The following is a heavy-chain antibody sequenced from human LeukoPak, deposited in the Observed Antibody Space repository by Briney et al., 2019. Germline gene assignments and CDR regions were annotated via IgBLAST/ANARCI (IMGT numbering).Heavy chain of an antibody. V-gene: IGHV3-15*01. J-gene: IGHJ1*01. CDR3: ARDLDDYNTLPPVFQH. CDR2: IKSKTDGGTT. CDR1: GFTFSNAW. D-gene: IGHD5-24*01. Sequence: GGSLRLSCAASGFTFSNAWMSWVRQAPGKGLEWVGRIKSKTDGGTTDYAAPVKGRFTISRDDSKNTPYLQMNSLKTEDTAVYYCARDLDDYNTLPPVFQHWGQGTLVTVSS.